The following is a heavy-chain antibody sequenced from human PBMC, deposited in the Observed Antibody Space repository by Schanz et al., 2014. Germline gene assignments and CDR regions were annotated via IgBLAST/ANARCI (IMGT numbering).Heavy chain of an antibody. CDR3: AKGMGYCSGGTCYDYYYYGLDV. Sequence: EVQLVESGGGLVQPGGSLRLSCAVSGFTVSSNHMSWVRQAPGKGLEWVSSISSSGSYIHYADSVKGRFTISRDNSDNTLYLQMNSLSADDTAVFYCAKGMGYCSGGTCYDYYYYGLDVWGQGTTVTVSS. CDR1: GFTVSSNH. D-gene: IGHD2-15*01. V-gene: IGHV3-21*04. CDR2: ISSSGSYI. J-gene: IGHJ6*02.